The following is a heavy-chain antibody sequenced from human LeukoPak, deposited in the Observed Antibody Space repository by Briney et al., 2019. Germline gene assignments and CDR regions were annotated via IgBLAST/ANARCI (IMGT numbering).Heavy chain of an antibody. V-gene: IGHV3-21*01. Sequence: GGSLRLSCAASGFTFSSYSMNWVRQAPGKGLEWVSSIGSSSSYIYYADSVKGRFTISRDNAKNSLYLQMNSLRAEDTAVYYCARDREDIVVVPAAMISSRKTKYYYYGMDVWGQGTTVTVSS. J-gene: IGHJ6*02. CDR2: IGSSSSYI. CDR1: GFTFSSYS. D-gene: IGHD2-2*01. CDR3: ARDREDIVVVPAAMISSRKTKYYYYGMDV.